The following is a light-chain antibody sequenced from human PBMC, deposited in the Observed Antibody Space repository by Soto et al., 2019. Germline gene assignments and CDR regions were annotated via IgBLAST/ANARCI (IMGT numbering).Light chain of an antibody. CDR1: QSVSSN. J-gene: IGKJ4*01. V-gene: IGKV3-15*01. Sequence: EIVMTQSPATLSVSPGERASLSCRASQSVSSNLAWYQQKPGQAPRLLIYGASTRATGIPARFSGSGSGTEFTLTISSLQSEDFAVYYCQQYIRWPLTLGGGTKVDI. CDR2: GAS. CDR3: QQYIRWPLT.